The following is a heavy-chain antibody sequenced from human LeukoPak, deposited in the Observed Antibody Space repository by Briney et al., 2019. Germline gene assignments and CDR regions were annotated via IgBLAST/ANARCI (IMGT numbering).Heavy chain of an antibody. Sequence: TSETLSLTCTVSGYSMSSGYYWGWIRQPPERGLEWIGSMYHTGSTYYNPSLKSRVTISVDTSKNQFSLKLSSVTAADTAVYYCARETSQKGAHYMDVWGKGTTVTISS. J-gene: IGHJ6*03. D-gene: IGHD3-16*01. CDR1: GYSMSSGYY. V-gene: IGHV4-38-2*02. CDR3: ARETSQKGAHYMDV. CDR2: MYHTGST.